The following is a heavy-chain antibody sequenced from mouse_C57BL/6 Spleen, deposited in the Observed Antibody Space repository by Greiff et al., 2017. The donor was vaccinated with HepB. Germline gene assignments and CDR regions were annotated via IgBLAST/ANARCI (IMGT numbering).Heavy chain of an antibody. D-gene: IGHD1-1*01. V-gene: IGHV1-26*01. Sequence: EVQLQQSGPELVKPGASVKISCKASGYTFTDYYMNWVKQSHGKSLEWIGDINPNNGGTSYNQKFKGKATLTVDKSSSTAYMELRSLTSEDSAVYYCASVYYGSSYLYYYAMDYWGQGTSVTVSS. J-gene: IGHJ4*01. CDR2: INPNNGGT. CDR3: ASVYYGSSYLYYYAMDY. CDR1: GYTFTDYY.